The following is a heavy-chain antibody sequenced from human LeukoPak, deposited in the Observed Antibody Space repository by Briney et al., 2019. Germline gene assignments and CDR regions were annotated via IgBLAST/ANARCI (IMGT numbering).Heavy chain of an antibody. D-gene: IGHD2-15*01. Sequence: GESLKISCHGSGYSFTSYWIGWVRQVPGKGLAWMGIIYPGDSDTRYSPSFQGQVTISADKSISTAYLQWSSLKASDTAMYYCARSGYCSGGSCYGLFDYWGQGTLVTVSS. CDR2: IYPGDSDT. J-gene: IGHJ4*02. V-gene: IGHV5-51*01. CDR3: ARSGYCSGGSCYGLFDY. CDR1: GYSFTSYW.